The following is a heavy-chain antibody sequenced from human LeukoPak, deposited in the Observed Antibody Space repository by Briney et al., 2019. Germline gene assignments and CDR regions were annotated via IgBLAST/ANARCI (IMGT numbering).Heavy chain of an antibody. V-gene: IGHV1-3*01. J-gene: IGHJ4*02. CDR1: GYTFSTYA. D-gene: IGHD3-9*01. Sequence: ASVKVSCKASGYTFSTYAMHWVRQAPGQRLEWMGWINAGNGNTKYSQKFQGRVTITRDTSASTAYMELSRLRSDDTAVYYCARGSPNGDILTGYYGYWGQGTLVTVSS. CDR2: INAGNGNT. CDR3: ARGSPNGDILTGYYGY.